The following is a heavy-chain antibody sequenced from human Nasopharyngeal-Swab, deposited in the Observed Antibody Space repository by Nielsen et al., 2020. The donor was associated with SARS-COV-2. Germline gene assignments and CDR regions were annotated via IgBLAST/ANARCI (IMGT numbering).Heavy chain of an antibody. V-gene: IGHV4-34*01. CDR2: INHSGST. CDR3: ARWRTVTTIFYYGMDV. D-gene: IGHD4-11*01. J-gene: IGHJ6*02. CDR1: GGSFSGYY. Sequence: SETLSLTCAVYGGSFSGYYWSWIRQPPGKGLEWIGEINHSGSTNYNPSLKSRVTISVDTSKNQFSLKLRSVTAADTAVYYCARWRTVTTIFYYGMDVWGQGTTVTVSS.